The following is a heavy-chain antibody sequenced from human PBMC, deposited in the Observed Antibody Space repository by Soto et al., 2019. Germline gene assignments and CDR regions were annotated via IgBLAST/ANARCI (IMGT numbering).Heavy chain of an antibody. Sequence: EVQLLESGGGLVQPGGSLRLSCAASGFTFSSYAMSWVRQAPGKGLEWVSAISGSGGSTYYADSEKGRFTISRDNSKNTLYLQINSLRAEDTTIYYCEKAVRYFDWYVDFWGQGTLVPVSS. CDR3: EKAVRYFDWYVDF. D-gene: IGHD3-9*01. V-gene: IGHV3-23*01. J-gene: IGHJ4*02. CDR2: ISGSGGST. CDR1: GFTFSSYA.